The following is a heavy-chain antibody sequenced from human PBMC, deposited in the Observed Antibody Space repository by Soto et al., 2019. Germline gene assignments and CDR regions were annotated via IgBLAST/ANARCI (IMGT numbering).Heavy chain of an antibody. CDR1: GFTFSSYA. J-gene: IGHJ6*02. V-gene: IGHV3-30-3*01. CDR2: ISYDGSNK. Sequence: GGSLRLSCAASGFTFSSYAMHWVRQAPGKGLEWVAVISYDGSNKYYADSVKGRFTISRDNSKNTLYLQMNSLRAEDTAVYYCARDQGPPLLLWFGELPSWGMDVWGQGTTVTVSS. D-gene: IGHD3-10*01. CDR3: ARDQGPPLLLWFGELPSWGMDV.